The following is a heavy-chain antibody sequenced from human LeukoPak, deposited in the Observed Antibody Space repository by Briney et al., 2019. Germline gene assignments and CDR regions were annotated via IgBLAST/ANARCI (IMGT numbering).Heavy chain of an antibody. CDR2: ISSSSSTI. V-gene: IGHV3-48*01. CDR1: GFTFSSYS. CDR3: ARDRSIVGAWSDP. J-gene: IGHJ5*02. D-gene: IGHD1-26*01. Sequence: GGSLRLSCAASGFTFSSYSMNWVRQAPGKGLEWVSYISSSSSTIYYADSVKGRFTISRDNAKNSLYLQMNSLRAEDTAVYYCARDRSIVGAWSDPWGQGTLVTVSS.